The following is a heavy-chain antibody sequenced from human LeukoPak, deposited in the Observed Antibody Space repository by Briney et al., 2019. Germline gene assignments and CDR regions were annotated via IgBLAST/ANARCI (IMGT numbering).Heavy chain of an antibody. CDR1: GGTFSSYA. D-gene: IGHD1-26*01. Sequence: SVKVSCKASGGTFSSYAISWVRQAPGQGLEWMGGIIPIFGTANYAQKFQGRVTITADESTSTAYMELSSLRSEDTAVYYCARGGDSGSYYNWFDPWGQGTLVTVSS. J-gene: IGHJ5*02. CDR2: IIPIFGTA. CDR3: ARGGDSGSYYNWFDP. V-gene: IGHV1-69*13.